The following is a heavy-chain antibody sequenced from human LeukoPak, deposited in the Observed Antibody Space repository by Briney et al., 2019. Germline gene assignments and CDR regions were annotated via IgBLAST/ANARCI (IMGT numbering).Heavy chain of an antibody. D-gene: IGHD1-26*01. J-gene: IGHJ4*02. Sequence: SETLSLTCSVSGGSLSSSSYYWGWIRQPPGRGLEWIGNIYETGSTNYNPSLKSRVTISVDTSKNQFSLKLTSVTAADTAVYYCARGVNSGYFDYCGQGTLVTVSS. CDR2: IYETGST. CDR3: ARGVNSGYFDY. CDR1: GGSLSSSSYY. V-gene: IGHV4-39*07.